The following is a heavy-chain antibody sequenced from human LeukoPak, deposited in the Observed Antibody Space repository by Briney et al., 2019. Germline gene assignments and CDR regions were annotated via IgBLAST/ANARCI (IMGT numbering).Heavy chain of an antibody. D-gene: IGHD6-6*01. CDR3: ATKELAKDWFDP. J-gene: IGHJ5*02. CDR2: IYYSGST. V-gene: IGHV4-30-4*08. CDR1: GGSISSGDYY. Sequence: PSETLSLTCTVSGGSISSGDYYLSWIRQPPGKGLEWIGYIYYSGSTYYNPSLKSRVTISVDTSKNQFSLKLSSVTAADTAVYYCATKELAKDWFDPWGQGTLVTVSS.